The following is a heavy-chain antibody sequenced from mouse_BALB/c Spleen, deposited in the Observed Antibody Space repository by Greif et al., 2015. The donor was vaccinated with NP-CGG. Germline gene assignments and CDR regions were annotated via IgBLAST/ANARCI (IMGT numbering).Heavy chain of an antibody. Sequence: QVQLQQSGDELVKPGASVKLSCKASGYTFTEYTIHWVKQRSGQGLEWIGWFYPGSGSIKYNENFKDKATLTADKSSSTVYSELSRLTSEDSAVDFCARHEEWYDYDGFDYWGQGTTLTVSS. CDR2: FYPGSGSI. J-gene: IGHJ2*01. CDR3: ARHEEWYDYDGFDY. CDR1: GYTFTEYT. V-gene: IGHV1-62-2*01. D-gene: IGHD2-4*01.